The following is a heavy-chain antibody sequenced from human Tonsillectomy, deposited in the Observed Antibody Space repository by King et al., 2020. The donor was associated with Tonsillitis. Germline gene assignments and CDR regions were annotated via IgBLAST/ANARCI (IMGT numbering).Heavy chain of an antibody. V-gene: IGHV1-18*01. CDR1: GYTFTSYG. D-gene: IGHD3-3*01. CDR3: ARDSVTSWGFLEGASVDFDY. Sequence: VQLVESGAEVKKPGASVKVSCKASGYTFTSYGISWVRQAPGQGLEWMGWISGYNGNTNYAQKVQGRVTMTTDTSTSTAYMELRSLRSDDTAVYYCARDSVTSWGFLEGASVDFDYWGQGTLVTVSS. J-gene: IGHJ4*02. CDR2: ISGYNGNT.